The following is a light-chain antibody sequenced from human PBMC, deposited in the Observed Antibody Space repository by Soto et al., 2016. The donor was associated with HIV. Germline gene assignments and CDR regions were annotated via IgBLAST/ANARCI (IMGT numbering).Light chain of an antibody. CDR1: QSLLNSDGYNS. CDR3: MQTLQTPYT. J-gene: IGKJ2*01. CDR2: LGS. V-gene: IGKV2-28*01. Sequence: DIVMTQSPLSLPVIPGEPASISCRSSQSLLNSDGYNSLDWYLQKPGQSPQLLIYLGSNRASGVPDRFSGSYTGTDFTLKISRVEAEDVGVYYCMQTLQTPYTFGQGTKLEIK.